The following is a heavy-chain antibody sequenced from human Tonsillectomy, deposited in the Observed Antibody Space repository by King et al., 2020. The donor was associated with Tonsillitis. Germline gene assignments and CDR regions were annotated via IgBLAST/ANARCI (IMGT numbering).Heavy chain of an antibody. V-gene: IGHV1-2*02. J-gene: IGHJ3*02. CDR1: GYSFTDYY. Sequence: VQLVESGAEVKKPGASVKVSCKASGYSFTDYYIHWVRQAPGQGLEWMGWINPNSGGTNSAQTFQGRVTMTRDMSISTAYMELRRLRSDDTAVYYCARDIDPYYYGSSCYDGAFDIWGQGTMVTVSS. CDR2: INPNSGGT. CDR3: ARDIDPYYYGSSCYDGAFDI. D-gene: IGHD3-22*01.